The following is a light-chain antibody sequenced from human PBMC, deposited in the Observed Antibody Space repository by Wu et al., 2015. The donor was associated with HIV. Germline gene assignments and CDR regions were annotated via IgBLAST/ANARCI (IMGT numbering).Light chain of an antibody. J-gene: IGKJ5*01. CDR1: QTVGSS. Sequence: EIVLTQSPATLSLSPGDRATLSCRASQTVGSSLAWYQQKPGQAPRLLIYDASNRATGIPARFSGSGSGTDCTLIISSLQPEDFAVYYCHQRTNWPLTFGQGTRLEIK. CDR3: HQRTNWPLT. V-gene: IGKV3-11*01. CDR2: DAS.